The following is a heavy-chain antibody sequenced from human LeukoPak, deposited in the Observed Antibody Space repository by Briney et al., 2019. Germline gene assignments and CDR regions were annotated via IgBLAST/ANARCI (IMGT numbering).Heavy chain of an antibody. CDR3: ASGYSYGDY. CDR1: GFTFSSYA. CDR2: ISYDGSDK. J-gene: IGHJ4*02. V-gene: IGHV3-30*03. Sequence: GGSLRLSCAASGFTFSSYAMSWVRQAPGKGLEWVAVISYDGSDKYYADSVKGRFTISRDNSKNTLYLQMNSLRAEDTAVYYCASGYSYGDYWGQGTLVTVSS. D-gene: IGHD5-18*01.